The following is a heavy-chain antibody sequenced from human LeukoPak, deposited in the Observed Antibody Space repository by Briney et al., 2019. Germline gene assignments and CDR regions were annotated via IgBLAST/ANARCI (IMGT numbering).Heavy chain of an antibody. CDR2: INPNSGGT. V-gene: IGHV1-2*02. Sequence: ASVKVSCKASGYTFTGYYMHWVRQAPGQGLEWMGWINPNSGGTNYAQKFQGRVTMTRDTSISTAYMELSRLRSDDTAVYYCARDRRSYGTSPFDYWGQGTLVTVSS. D-gene: IGHD5-18*01. CDR3: ARDRRSYGTSPFDY. CDR1: GYTFTGYY. J-gene: IGHJ4*02.